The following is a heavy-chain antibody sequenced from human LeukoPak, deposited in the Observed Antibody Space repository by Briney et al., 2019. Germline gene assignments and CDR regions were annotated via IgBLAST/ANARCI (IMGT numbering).Heavy chain of an antibody. CDR2: IWYDGSNK. Sequence: GRSLRLPCAASGFTFSSYGMHWVRQAPGKGLEWVAVIWYDGSNKYYADSVKGRFTISRDNSKNTLYLQMNSLRAEDTAVYYCARNTMVRGLDWFDPWGQGTLVTVSS. V-gene: IGHV3-33*01. CDR3: ARNTMVRGLDWFDP. J-gene: IGHJ5*02. D-gene: IGHD3-10*01. CDR1: GFTFSSYG.